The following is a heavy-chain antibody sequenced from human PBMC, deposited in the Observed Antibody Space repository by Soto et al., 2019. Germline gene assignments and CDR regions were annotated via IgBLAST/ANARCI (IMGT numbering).Heavy chain of an antibody. CDR3: ANLSVAAAGSRFPYYSDY. V-gene: IGHV3-23*01. J-gene: IGHJ4*02. D-gene: IGHD6-25*01. CDR1: GFTFNNYA. CDR2: IRDSGGST. Sequence: GGSLRLSCVGSGFTFNNYAMSWVRQAPGKGLEWVSSIRDSGGSTYYADSTKGRFTISRDNSKNTLYLQMYSLRGEDTAVYYCANLSVAAAGSRFPYYSDYWGQGTLVTVSS.